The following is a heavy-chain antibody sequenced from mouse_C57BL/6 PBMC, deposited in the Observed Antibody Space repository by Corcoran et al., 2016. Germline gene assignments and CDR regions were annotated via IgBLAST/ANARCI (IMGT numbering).Heavy chain of an antibody. V-gene: IGHV9-3*01. CDR3: ARWGSPNYAMDY. CDR1: GYTFTTYG. D-gene: IGHD1-1*01. Sequence: QIQLVQSGPELKKPGEIVKISCKASGYTFTTYGMSWVKQDPGKGLKWMGWINTYSGVPTYADDFKGRFAFSLETSASTAYLQINNLKNEDTATYFCARWGSPNYAMDYWGQGTSVTVSS. CDR2: INTYSGVP. J-gene: IGHJ4*01.